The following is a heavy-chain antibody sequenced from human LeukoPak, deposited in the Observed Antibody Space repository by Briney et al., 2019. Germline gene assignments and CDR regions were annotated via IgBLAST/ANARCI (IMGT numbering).Heavy chain of an antibody. J-gene: IGHJ4*02. CDR1: GVTLSSYA. V-gene: IGHV3-23*01. Sequence: GGSLRLSCAASGVTLSSYAMSWARQAPGKGLEWVSGISSSGSGGTPYYADSVKGRFTISRDNSKNTLYLQLNRLRADDTAVYYCAKHSAASCYSPLDYWGQGTLVTVSS. CDR3: AKHSAASCYSPLDY. CDR2: ISSSGSGGTP. D-gene: IGHD2-15*01.